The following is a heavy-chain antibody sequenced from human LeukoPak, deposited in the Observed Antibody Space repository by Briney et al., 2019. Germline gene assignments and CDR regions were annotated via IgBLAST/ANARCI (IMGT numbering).Heavy chain of an antibody. CDR3: ARGSLYYAFDI. J-gene: IGHJ3*02. CDR2: IYYSGST. V-gene: IGHV4-59*12. D-gene: IGHD2-8*01. Sequence: SETLSLTCTVSGGSISSYYWSWIRQPPGKGLEWIGYIYYSGSTNYNPSLKSRVTISVDTSKNQFSLKLSSVTAADTAVYYCARGSLYYAFDIWGQGTMVTVSS. CDR1: GGSISSYY.